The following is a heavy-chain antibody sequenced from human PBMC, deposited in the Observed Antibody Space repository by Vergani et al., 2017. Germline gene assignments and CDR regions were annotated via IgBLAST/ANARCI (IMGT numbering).Heavy chain of an antibody. CDR1: GGSISSGGYY. D-gene: IGHD2-21*02. V-gene: IGHV4-31*03. J-gene: IGHJ5*02. CDR2: IYYSGST. Sequence: QVQLQESGPGLVKPSQTLSLTCTVSGGSISSGGYYWSWIRQHPGKGLEWIGYIYYSGSTYYNPSLKSRVTISVDTSKNQFSLKLSSVTAADTAVYYCARDIVEGYCGGDCYRAPNWFDPWGQGTLVTVSS. CDR3: ARDIVEGYCGGDCYRAPNWFDP.